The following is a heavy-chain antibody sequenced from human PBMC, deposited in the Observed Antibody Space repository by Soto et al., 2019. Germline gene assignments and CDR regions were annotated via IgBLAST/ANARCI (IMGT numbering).Heavy chain of an antibody. CDR2: IYYSGRT. CDR3: ARDAAQNWCDP. CDR1: GGSISSYY. J-gene: IGHJ5*02. Sequence: QVQLQESGPGLVKPSETLSLTCTVSGGSISSYYWSWIRQPPGKGLEWIGYIYYSGRTNYNPSLKSRVTISVDTSKDQFSLELSSVTAADTAVYYCARDAAQNWCDPWGQGTLVTVSS. V-gene: IGHV4-59*01.